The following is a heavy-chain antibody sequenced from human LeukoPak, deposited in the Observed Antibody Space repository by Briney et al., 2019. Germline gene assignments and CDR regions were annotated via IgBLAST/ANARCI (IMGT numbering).Heavy chain of an antibody. V-gene: IGHV3-48*01. Sequence: GGSLRLSCAASGFTFSTYSMNWVRQAPGKGLEWFSYISSGGGTIYYADSVKGRFTISRDNAKNSLYLQMNSLRAEDTAVYYCARGSGTYSLGFDYWGQGTLVTVSS. CDR2: ISSGGGTI. CDR1: GFTFSTYS. D-gene: IGHD1-26*01. J-gene: IGHJ4*02. CDR3: ARGSGTYSLGFDY.